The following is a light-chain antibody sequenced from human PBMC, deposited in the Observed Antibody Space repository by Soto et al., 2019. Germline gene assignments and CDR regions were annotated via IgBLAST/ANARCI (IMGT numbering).Light chain of an antibody. CDR2: DAS. V-gene: IGKV1-33*01. CDR1: QDISNY. CDR3: QQYDNLPLT. Sequence: DVQMTQSHSSLSAPVGDRVTITCPASQDISNYLNWYQQKPGKAPKLLIYDASNLETGVPSRFSGSGSGTDFTFTISSLQPEDIATYYCQQYDNLPLTFGGGTKVDIK. J-gene: IGKJ4*01.